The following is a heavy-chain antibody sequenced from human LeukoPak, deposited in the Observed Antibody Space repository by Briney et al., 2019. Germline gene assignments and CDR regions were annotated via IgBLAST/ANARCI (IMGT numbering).Heavy chain of an antibody. V-gene: IGHV3-30-3*01. CDR3: ARAGAHYNWNDMDFDY. Sequence: GGSLRLSCAASGFTFSSYGMHWVRQAPGKGLEWVAVISKDGSQRYYADSVKGRFTISRDNSKNTVYLQMTTLRVEDTAVYYCARAGAHYNWNDMDFDYWGQGTLVTVSS. CDR1: GFTFSSYG. CDR2: ISKDGSQR. D-gene: IGHD1-20*01. J-gene: IGHJ4*02.